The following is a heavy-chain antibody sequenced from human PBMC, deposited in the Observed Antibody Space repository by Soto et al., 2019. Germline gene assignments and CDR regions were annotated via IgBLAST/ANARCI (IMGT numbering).Heavy chain of an antibody. D-gene: IGHD3-10*01. CDR2: IFHSGTT. CDR3: ARAGGSGPLDDWFDP. J-gene: IGHJ5*02. Sequence: TLSLTCEVSCVSISSGVYSLSWIRQSPGKGLEWMGYIFHSGTTDYNPSLKSRLTISVDRSKNQFSLRLRSVTAADKALYYCARAGGSGPLDDWFDPWGQGTLVTVSS. CDR1: CVSISSGVYS. V-gene: IGHV4-30-2*06.